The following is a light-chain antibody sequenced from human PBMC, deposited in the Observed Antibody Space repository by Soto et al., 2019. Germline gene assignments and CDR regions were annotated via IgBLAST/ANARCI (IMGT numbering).Light chain of an antibody. V-gene: IGLV2-14*03. J-gene: IGLJ2*01. Sequence: QSALTQPDSVSGSPGQSITISCTGTSSDVGGYNFVSWYQHRPGKAPQLIIYDVDDRPSGVSDRFSGSMSGNTASLTISGLQAEDEANYYCPSYTTRSTVVFGGGTKLTVL. CDR1: SSDVGGYNF. CDR2: DVD. CDR3: PSYTTRSTVV.